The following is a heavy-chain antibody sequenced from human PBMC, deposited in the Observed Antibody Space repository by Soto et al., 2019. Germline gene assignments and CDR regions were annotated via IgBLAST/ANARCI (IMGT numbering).Heavy chain of an antibody. D-gene: IGHD6-13*01. J-gene: IGHJ4*02. V-gene: IGHV3-23*01. CDR2: ISGSGGST. CDR1: GFTFSSYA. Sequence: EVQLLESGGGLVQPGGSLRLSCAASGFTFSSYAMSWVRQAPGKGLEWVSAISGSGGSTYYADSVKGRFTISRDNSRNTLYRQINSLRAEDTAVYYSAKGSRADIADVDYRGQGTLVTVSS. CDR3: AKGSRADIADVDY.